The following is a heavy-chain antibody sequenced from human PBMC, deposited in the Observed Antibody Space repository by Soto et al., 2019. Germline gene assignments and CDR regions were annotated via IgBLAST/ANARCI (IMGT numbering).Heavy chain of an antibody. CDR3: ARVGGYTPPDYFRH. Sequence: QVQLVQSGAEVKKPGSSVKVSCKASGGTFSSYTISWVRQAPGQGLEWMGRIIPILGIANYAQKFQGRVTITADKSTSTAYMELSSLRSEDTAVYYCARVGGYTPPDYFRHWGQGTLVTVSS. J-gene: IGHJ1*01. CDR1: GGTFSSYT. V-gene: IGHV1-69*02. D-gene: IGHD5-12*01. CDR2: IIPILGIA.